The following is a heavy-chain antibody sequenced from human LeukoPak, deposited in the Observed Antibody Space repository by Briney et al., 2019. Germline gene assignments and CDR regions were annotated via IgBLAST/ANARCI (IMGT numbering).Heavy chain of an antibody. V-gene: IGHV4-30-4*08. CDR1: GASTHTGLYY. D-gene: IGHD4-17*01. CDR3: ARLTTVTMMFDY. J-gene: IGHJ4*02. CDR2: IYYSGDT. Sequence: SETLSLTCTVSGASTHTGLYYWSWIRQSPGKGLEWIGYIYYSGDTYYNPSLEGRLTISVDTSKNQFSLKLSSVTAADTAVYYCARLTTVTMMFDYWGQGTLVTVSS.